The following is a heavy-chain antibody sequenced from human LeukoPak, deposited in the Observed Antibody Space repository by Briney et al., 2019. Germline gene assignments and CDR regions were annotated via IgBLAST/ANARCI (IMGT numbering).Heavy chain of an antibody. CDR2: IYYIGST. D-gene: IGHD6-6*01. CDR1: GGSISSYY. J-gene: IGHJ4*02. V-gene: IGHV4-59*08. Sequence: PSETLSLTCTVSGGSISSYYWSWIRQPPGKGLEWIGYIYYIGSTNYNPSLKSRVTISVDTSKNQFSLRLSSVTAADTAVYYCARLLEYSSSYYFDYWGKGTLVTVSS. CDR3: ARLLEYSSSYYFDY.